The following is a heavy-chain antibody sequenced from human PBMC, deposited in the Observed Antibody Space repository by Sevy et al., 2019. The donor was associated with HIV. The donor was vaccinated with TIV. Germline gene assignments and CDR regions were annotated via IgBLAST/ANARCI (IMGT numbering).Heavy chain of an antibody. CDR2: ISYDGSNK. Sequence: GGSLRLSCAASGFTFSSYGMHWVRQAPGKGLEWVAVISYDGSNKYYADSVKGRFTISRDNSKNMLYLQMNSLRAEDTAVYYCAKAQYYYDSSGYYSVGDYWGQGTLVTVSS. CDR1: GFTFSSYG. J-gene: IGHJ4*02. CDR3: AKAQYYYDSSGYYSVGDY. D-gene: IGHD3-22*01. V-gene: IGHV3-30*18.